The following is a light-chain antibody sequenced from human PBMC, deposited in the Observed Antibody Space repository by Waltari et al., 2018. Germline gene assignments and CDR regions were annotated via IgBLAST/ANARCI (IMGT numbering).Light chain of an antibody. CDR3: LLSYSGGRQV. J-gene: IGLJ1*01. CDR1: AGDVTSGFF. Sequence: QAMVTQESSLTVPPGGTVTLTSGPRAGDVTSGFFAYWFQQKPGQAPRTLIDDTSIRHVWTPARFAGALLGGKAALTRSGAQPEDEAEYYCLLSYSGGRQVFGTGTKVTVL. CDR2: DTS. V-gene: IGLV7-46*01.